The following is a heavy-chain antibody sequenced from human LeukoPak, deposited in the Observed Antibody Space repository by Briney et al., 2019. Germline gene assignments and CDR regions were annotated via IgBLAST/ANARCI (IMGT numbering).Heavy chain of an antibody. Sequence: SETLSLTCTVSGGSISSYYWSWIRQPPGKGLEWIGYIYYSGSTNYNPSLESRVTTSVDTSKNQFSLKLSSVTAADTAVYYCAGSGIYYDSSGYDFDYWGQGTLVTVSS. V-gene: IGHV4-59*01. CDR1: GGSISSYY. D-gene: IGHD3-22*01. CDR3: AGSGIYYDSSGYDFDY. J-gene: IGHJ4*02. CDR2: IYYSGST.